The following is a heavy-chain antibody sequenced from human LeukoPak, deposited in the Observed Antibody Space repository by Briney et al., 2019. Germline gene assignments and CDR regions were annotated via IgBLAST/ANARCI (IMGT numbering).Heavy chain of an antibody. CDR2: ISSDGVYT. CDR1: GFTFNLYS. V-gene: IGHV3-64D*08. J-gene: IGHJ4*02. Sequence: PGGSLRLSCLASGFTFNLYSMRWVRQAPGKGLEFVSVISSDGVYTYYAYSVKGRFTISRDNSKNTVYLQMSSLGADDTAVYYCAKVLDYCDGGTCYNSGMDSGGQGTLVTVSS. D-gene: IGHD2-15*01. CDR3: AKVLDYCDGGTCYNSGMDS.